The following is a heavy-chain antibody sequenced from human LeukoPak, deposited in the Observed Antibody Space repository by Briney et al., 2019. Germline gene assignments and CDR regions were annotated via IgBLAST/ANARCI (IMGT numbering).Heavy chain of an antibody. CDR1: GCTFSSYA. D-gene: IGHD6-19*01. Sequence: PGGSLRLSCAASGCTFSSYAMSWGRQAPGKRLWWVSGISGSGGSTYYADSLKGGFTIARDNSKNTLYLQSNRLRAEDTAVYYCAKDGSWYSSSTNWFDPWGEGTLVTVSS. CDR2: ISGSGGST. V-gene: IGHV3-23*01. CDR3: AKDGSWYSSSTNWFDP. J-gene: IGHJ5*02.